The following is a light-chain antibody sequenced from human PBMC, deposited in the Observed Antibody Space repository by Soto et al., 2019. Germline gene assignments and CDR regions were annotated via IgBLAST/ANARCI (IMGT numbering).Light chain of an antibody. CDR1: QSISSW. V-gene: IGKV1-5*01. J-gene: IGKJ2*01. CDR3: QQYNSSMYT. CDR2: DAS. Sequence: DLQMTQSPSTLSASVGDRVTITCRASQSISSWLAWYQQKPGKAPKLLIYDASSLESGVPSRFSGSGSGTEFTLTISSLQPDDFATYYCQQYNSSMYTFGQGTKLEIK.